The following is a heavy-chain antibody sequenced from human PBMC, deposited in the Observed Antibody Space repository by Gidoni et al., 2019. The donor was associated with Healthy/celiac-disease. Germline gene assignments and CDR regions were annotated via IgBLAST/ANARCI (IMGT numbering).Heavy chain of an antibody. D-gene: IGHD1-1*01. V-gene: IGHV3-23*01. Sequence: EVQLLESGGGLVQPGGSLRLSCAASGFTFSSYAMSWVRQAPGKGLEWVSAISGSGGSTYYADSVKGRFTISRDNSKNTLYLQMNSLRAEDTAVYYCAKAGARRGWKYHYYYYGMDVWGQGTTVTVSS. CDR3: AKAGARRGWKYHYYYYGMDV. CDR2: ISGSGGST. CDR1: GFTFSSYA. J-gene: IGHJ6*02.